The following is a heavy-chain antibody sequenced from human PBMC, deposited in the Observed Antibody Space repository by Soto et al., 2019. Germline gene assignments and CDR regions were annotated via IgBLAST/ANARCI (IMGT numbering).Heavy chain of an antibody. D-gene: IGHD3-22*01. CDR2: INPSGGST. Sequence: ASVKVSCKASGYTFTSYYMHWVRQAPGQGLEWMGIINPSGGSTSYAQKFQGRVTMTRDTSTSTVYMELSSLRSEDTAVYYCARDRYYYDSSGYYYRTREYYFDYWGQGTLVTVTS. J-gene: IGHJ4*02. CDR1: GYTFTSYY. V-gene: IGHV1-46*01. CDR3: ARDRYYYDSSGYYYRTREYYFDY.